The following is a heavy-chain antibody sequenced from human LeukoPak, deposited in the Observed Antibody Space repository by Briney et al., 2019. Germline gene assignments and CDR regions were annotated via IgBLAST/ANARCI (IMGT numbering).Heavy chain of an antibody. CDR2: ISASGGST. CDR3: AKGFYDNSASGVFDI. V-gene: IGHV3-23*01. CDR1: GFTFSSFA. J-gene: IGHJ3*02. D-gene: IGHD3-22*01. Sequence: PGGSLRLSCAASGFTFSSFATSWVRQAPGKGLEWVSGISASGGSTYYADSVKGRCTISRDNSKNTLHLQMNSLRAEDTAVYYCAKGFYDNSASGVFDIWGQGTMVTVSS.